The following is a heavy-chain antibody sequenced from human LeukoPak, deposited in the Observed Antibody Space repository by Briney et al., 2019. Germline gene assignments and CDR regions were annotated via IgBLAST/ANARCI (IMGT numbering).Heavy chain of an antibody. CDR3: ARDRGSYYDSSGYYYGY. D-gene: IGHD3-22*01. CDR1: GGTFSSYA. V-gene: IGHV1-69*05. Sequence: ASVKLSCKASGGTFSSYAIRWVRQAPGQGLEWMGRIIPIFGTANYAKKFQGRVTITTDESTSTAYMELSSLRSEGTAVYYCARDRGSYYDSSGYYYGYWGQGTMVTVSS. CDR2: IIPIFGTA. J-gene: IGHJ4*02.